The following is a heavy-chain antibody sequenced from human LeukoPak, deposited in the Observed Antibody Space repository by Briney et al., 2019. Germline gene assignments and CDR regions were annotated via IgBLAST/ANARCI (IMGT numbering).Heavy chain of an antibody. V-gene: IGHV1-2*02. Sequence: GASVKVSCKASGFTFSGYYMHWVRQAPGQGFEWMGWINPNSGGTNFAQKFQGRVTMTRDTSINTVYMELGSLGSDDTAVYYCARESRDTAWSLDLWGQGTLVTVSS. CDR2: INPNSGGT. CDR1: GFTFSGYY. J-gene: IGHJ4*02. D-gene: IGHD1-1*01. CDR3: ARESRDTAWSLDL.